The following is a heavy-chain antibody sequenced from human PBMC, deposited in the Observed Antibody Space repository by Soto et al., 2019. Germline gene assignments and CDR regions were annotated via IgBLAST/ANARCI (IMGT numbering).Heavy chain of an antibody. J-gene: IGHJ4*02. CDR1: GLTLSDYR. CDR2: ISGKVNSDTT. Sequence: EVQLVESGGGLVQPGGSLRLSCAASGLTLSDYRMDWVRQAPGKGLEWVACISGKVNSDTTAHAASVKGRITISIDDSVNSLNLQMDGLNTEDTAVYYCAIKRRSYSWDYWGQGALGNV. D-gene: IGHD3-10*01. CDR3: AIKRRSYSWDY. V-gene: IGHV3-72*01.